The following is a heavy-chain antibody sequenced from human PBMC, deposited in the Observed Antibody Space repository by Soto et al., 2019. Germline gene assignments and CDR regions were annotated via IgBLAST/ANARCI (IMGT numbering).Heavy chain of an antibody. D-gene: IGHD5-18*01. J-gene: IGHJ4*02. V-gene: IGHV4-31*03. CDR2: ISHSGST. CDR1: GGSISSAAHY. CDR3: AREYTYGSNFFDC. Sequence: QVQLQESGPGLVKPSQTLSLTCTVSGGSISSAAHYWSWIRQHPGKGLEWIGYISHSGSTYYNPSLNSRVIISVDTSKNQFSLSLTSVTAADTAVYYCAREYTYGSNFFDCWGQGALVTVSS.